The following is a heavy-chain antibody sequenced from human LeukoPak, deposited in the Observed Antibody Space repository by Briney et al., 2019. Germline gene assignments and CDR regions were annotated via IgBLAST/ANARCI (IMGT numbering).Heavy chain of an antibody. J-gene: IGHJ6*03. CDR1: GYSISSGYY. CDR2: IYHSGST. V-gene: IGHV4-38-2*02. CDR3: ARDRVDTAMYYYYYMDV. Sequence: PSETLSLTCTVSGYSISSGYYWGWIRQPPGKGLEWIGSIYHSGSTYYNPSLKSRVTISVDTSKNQFSLKLSSVTAADTAVYYCARDRVDTAMYYYYYMDVWGKGTTVTVSS. D-gene: IGHD5-18*01.